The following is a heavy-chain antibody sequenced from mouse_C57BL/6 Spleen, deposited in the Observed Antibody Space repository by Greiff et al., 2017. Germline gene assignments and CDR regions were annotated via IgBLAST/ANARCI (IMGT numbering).Heavy chain of an antibody. V-gene: IGHV1-76*01. Sequence: VKLQQSGAELVRPGASVKLSCKASGYTFTDYYINWVKQRPGQGLEWIARIYPGSGNTYYNEKFKGKATLTAEKSSSTAYMQLSSLTSEDSAVYFCASLTGLYAMDYWGQGTSVTVSS. CDR2: IYPGSGNT. CDR1: GYTFTDYY. CDR3: ASLTGLYAMDY. D-gene: IGHD4-1*01. J-gene: IGHJ4*01.